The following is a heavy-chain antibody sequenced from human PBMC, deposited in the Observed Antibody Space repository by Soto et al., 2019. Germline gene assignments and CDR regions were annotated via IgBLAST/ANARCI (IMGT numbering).Heavy chain of an antibody. D-gene: IGHD3-22*01. J-gene: IGHJ3*02. CDR2: INHSGST. Sequence: LSLTCAVYGGSFSGYYWSWIRQPPGKGLEWIGEINHSGSTNYNPSLKSRVTISVDTSKNQFSLKLSSVTAADTAVYYCARVDTMIVRVGAFDIWGQGTMVTFSS. CDR3: ARVDTMIVRVGAFDI. V-gene: IGHV4-34*01. CDR1: GGSFSGYY.